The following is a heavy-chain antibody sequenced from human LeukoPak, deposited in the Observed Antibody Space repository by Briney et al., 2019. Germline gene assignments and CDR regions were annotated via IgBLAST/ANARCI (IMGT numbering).Heavy chain of an antibody. CDR1: GFTFSSYA. V-gene: IGHV3-23*01. Sequence: GGSLRLSCAASGFTFSSYAMSWVRQAPGKGLEWVSAISGSGGSTYYADSVKGRFTISRDNSKNTLYLQMNSLRAEDTAVYYRAKAYGDYLYYFDYWGQGTLVTVSS. CDR3: AKAYGDYLYYFDY. J-gene: IGHJ4*02. CDR2: ISGSGGST. D-gene: IGHD4-17*01.